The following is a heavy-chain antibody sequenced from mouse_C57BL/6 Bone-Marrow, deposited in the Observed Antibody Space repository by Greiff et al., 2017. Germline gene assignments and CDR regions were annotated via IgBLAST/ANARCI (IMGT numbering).Heavy chain of an antibody. J-gene: IGHJ3*01. CDR2: IDPEDGET. CDR1: GFNIKDYY. Sequence: VQLQQSGAELVKPGASVKLSCTASGFNIKDYYMHWVKQRTEQGLEWIGRIDPEDGETKYAQKFQGKATITADTSSNTAYMQLSSLTSEDTAVYYCARRGWGSFAYWGQGTLATVSA. CDR3: ARRGWGSFAY. D-gene: IGHD3-1*01. V-gene: IGHV14-2*01.